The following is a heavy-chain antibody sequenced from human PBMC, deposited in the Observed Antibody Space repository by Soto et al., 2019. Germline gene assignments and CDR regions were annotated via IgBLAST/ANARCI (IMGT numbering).Heavy chain of an antibody. CDR3: ARTAGYSYGSDFDY. CDR2: IYPDDSDI. Sequence: GESLKISCEGSGYSFSTYWIGWVRQMPGKGLEWMGIIYPDDSDIRYSPSFQGQVTISADKPISTAYLQWSSLKASDTAIYYCARTAGYSYGSDFDYWGQGTLVTVSS. D-gene: IGHD5-18*01. V-gene: IGHV5-51*01. CDR1: GYSFSTYW. J-gene: IGHJ4*02.